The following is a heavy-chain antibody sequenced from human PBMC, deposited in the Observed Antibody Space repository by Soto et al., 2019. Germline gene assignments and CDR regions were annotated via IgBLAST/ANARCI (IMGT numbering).Heavy chain of an antibody. J-gene: IGHJ4*02. CDR2: IKSKTDGGTT. CDR3: TTDLGYCSGGSCLDFDC. Sequence: EVQLVESGGGLVKPGGSLRLSCAASGFTFSNAWMSWVRQAPGKGLEWVGRIKSKTDGGTTDYAAPVKGRFTISRDDSKNTLYLQMNSLKTEDTAVYYCTTDLGYCSGGSCLDFDCWGQGTLVTVSS. CDR1: GFTFSNAW. D-gene: IGHD2-15*01. V-gene: IGHV3-15*01.